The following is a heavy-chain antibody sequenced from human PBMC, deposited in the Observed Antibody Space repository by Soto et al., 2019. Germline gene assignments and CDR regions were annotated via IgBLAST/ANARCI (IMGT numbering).Heavy chain of an antibody. CDR2: AYHSGST. V-gene: IGHV4-4*02. CDR3: ARSNTRSFYGGSAAFEY. CDR1: GGFTSTNNW. J-gene: IGHJ4*02. D-gene: IGHD4-17*01. Sequence: QLQLQESGPGLVRPSGTLSLTCAVSGGFTSTNNWGRWVRQPPGKGLEWIGDAYHSGSTAYNPSLKSRGSIPVSTSKNQISLKLTPATAANTAMYYFARSNTRSFYGGSAAFEYRGQGTLVTVSS.